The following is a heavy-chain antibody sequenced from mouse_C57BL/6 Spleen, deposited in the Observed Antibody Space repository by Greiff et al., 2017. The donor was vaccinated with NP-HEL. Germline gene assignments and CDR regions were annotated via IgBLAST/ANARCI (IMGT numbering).Heavy chain of an antibody. Sequence: VQLQQSGPELVKPGASVKISCTASGYAFSSSWMNWVKQRPGKGLEWIGRIYPGDGDTNYNGKFKGKATLTADKSSSTAYMQLSSLTSEDSAVYFCARSLYYYGSSHWYFDVWGTGTTVTVSS. J-gene: IGHJ1*03. CDR1: GYAFSSSW. CDR2: IYPGDGDT. D-gene: IGHD1-1*01. CDR3: ARSLYYYGSSHWYFDV. V-gene: IGHV1-82*01.